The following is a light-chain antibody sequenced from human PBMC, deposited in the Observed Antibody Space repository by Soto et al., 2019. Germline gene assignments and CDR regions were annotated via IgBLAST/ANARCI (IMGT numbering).Light chain of an antibody. CDR1: QSVSNN. V-gene: IGKV3-15*01. CDR3: QQYNNWWT. Sequence: EIVLTQSPATLSVSPGEGATLSCRASQSVSNNLAWYQKKPGQAPRLLIYGASTRAPGIPARFSGSGSGTEFTLTISSLQSEDFAVYYCQQYNNWWTFGQGTRVEIK. CDR2: GAS. J-gene: IGKJ1*01.